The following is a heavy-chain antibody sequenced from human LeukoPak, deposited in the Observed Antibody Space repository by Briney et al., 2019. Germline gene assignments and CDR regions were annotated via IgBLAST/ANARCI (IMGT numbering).Heavy chain of an antibody. Sequence: GASVKVSCRASGYTFSSSAISWVRQAPGQGLEWMGGIIPIFGTANYAQKFQGRVTITADESTSTAYMELSSLRSEDTAVYYCAAGVQYMAEYNWFDPWGQGTLVTVSS. J-gene: IGHJ5*02. V-gene: IGHV1-69*13. CDR3: AAGVQYMAEYNWFDP. D-gene: IGHD2/OR15-2a*01. CDR1: GYTFSSSA. CDR2: IIPIFGTA.